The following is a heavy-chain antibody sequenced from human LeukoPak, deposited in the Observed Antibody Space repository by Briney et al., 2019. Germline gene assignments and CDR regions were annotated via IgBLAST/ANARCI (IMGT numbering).Heavy chain of an antibody. D-gene: IGHD7-27*01. Sequence: GGSLRLSCAASGFTFSSYEMNWVRQAPGKGLEWVSYISSSGSTIYYADSVKGRFTISRDNAKNSLYLQMNSLRAEDTAVYYCARDPKLGDAYYYYYYMDVWGKGTTVTVSS. CDR1: GFTFSSYE. J-gene: IGHJ6*03. CDR3: ARDPKLGDAYYYYYYMDV. CDR2: ISSSGSTI. V-gene: IGHV3-48*03.